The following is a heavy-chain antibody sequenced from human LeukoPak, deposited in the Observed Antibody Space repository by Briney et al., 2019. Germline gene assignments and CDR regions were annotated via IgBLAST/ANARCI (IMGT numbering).Heavy chain of an antibody. CDR1: GGSISSYY. D-gene: IGHD6-13*01. Sequence: SETLSLTCTVSGGSISSYYWSWIRQPAGKGLERIGRIYTSGSTNYNPSLKSRVTMSVDTSKNQFSLKLSSVTAADTAVYYCAREEAAAGFFDYWSQGTLVTVSS. CDR3: AREEAAAGFFDY. J-gene: IGHJ4*02. V-gene: IGHV4-4*07. CDR2: IYTSGST.